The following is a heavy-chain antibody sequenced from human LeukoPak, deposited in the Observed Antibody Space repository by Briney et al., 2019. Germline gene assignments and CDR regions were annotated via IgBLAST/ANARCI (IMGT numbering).Heavy chain of an antibody. V-gene: IGHV1-46*01. CDR1: GYTFTSNY. D-gene: IGHD5-24*01. CDR2: ISPSGGST. Sequence: ASVKVSCKAFGYTFTSNYMHWVRRAPGQGPEWMGVISPSGGSTTYAQKFQGRVTLTRDMSTSTDYLELSSLRSEDTAVYYCARDNSVRDGAWWFNPWGQGTLVTVSS. J-gene: IGHJ5*02. CDR3: ARDNSVRDGAWWFNP.